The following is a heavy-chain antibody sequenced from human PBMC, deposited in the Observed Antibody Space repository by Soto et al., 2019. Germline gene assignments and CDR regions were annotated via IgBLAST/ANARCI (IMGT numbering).Heavy chain of an antibody. V-gene: IGHV3-23*01. CDR1: GFTFSSHA. CDR3: ATSYGNAWYTY. D-gene: IGHD6-13*01. CDR2: ISGSGGST. J-gene: IGHJ4*02. Sequence: PGGSLRLSYAASGFTFSSHAMSWVRQAPGKGLEWVSAISGSGGSTYYADSVKGRFTISVDTAKNQFTLQLTSVTVADTAVYYCATSYGNAWYTYWGQGTQVTVSS.